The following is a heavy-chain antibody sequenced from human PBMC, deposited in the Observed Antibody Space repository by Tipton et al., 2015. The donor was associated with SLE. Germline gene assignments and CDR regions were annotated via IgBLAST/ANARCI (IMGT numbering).Heavy chain of an antibody. CDR2: ISSSSSYI. CDR3: ARDSIVATISAFDI. D-gene: IGHD5-12*01. V-gene: IGHV3-21*01. CDR1: GFTFSSYG. Sequence: SLRLSCAASGFTFSSYGMHWVRQAPGKGLEWVSSISSSSSYIYYADSVKGRFTISRDNAKNSLYLQMNSLRAEDTAVYYCARDSIVATISAFDIWGQGTMVTVSS. J-gene: IGHJ3*02.